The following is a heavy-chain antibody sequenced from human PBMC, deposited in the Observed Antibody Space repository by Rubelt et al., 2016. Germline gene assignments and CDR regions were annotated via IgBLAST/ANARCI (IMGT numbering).Heavy chain of an antibody. D-gene: IGHD6-13*01. CDR2: INNSGST. CDR3: ARGTGIAAALKFDY. J-gene: IGHJ4*02. CDR1: GGSFSGYY. V-gene: IGHV4-34*01. Sequence: QVQLQQWGAGLLKPSENLSLTCAVYGGSFSGYYWSWIRQPPGTGLEWIGEINNSGSTNYNPSLKSRITISVETSKNQCSLKLSSVTAADTAVYYCARGTGIAAALKFDYWGQGTLVTVSS.